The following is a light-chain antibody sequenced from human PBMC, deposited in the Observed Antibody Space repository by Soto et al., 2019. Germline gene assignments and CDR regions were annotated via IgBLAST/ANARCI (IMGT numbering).Light chain of an antibody. CDR1: QSVSSN. J-gene: IGKJ1*01. Sequence: IIIRKSPATLSVSPGERATLSCRASQSVSSNLAWYQQKPGQAPRLLIYGASTRATGIPARFSGSGSGTEFTLTISSLQSEDFAVYYCQQYNSVPPWTFGQGTKVDI. V-gene: IGKV3-15*01. CDR2: GAS. CDR3: QQYNSVPPWT.